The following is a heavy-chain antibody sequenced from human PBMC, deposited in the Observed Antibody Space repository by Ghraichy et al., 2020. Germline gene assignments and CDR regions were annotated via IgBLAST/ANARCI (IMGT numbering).Heavy chain of an antibody. CDR3: AKAMSAAIGECYYYGMDV. CDR2: ISWNSGSI. V-gene: IGHV3-9*01. D-gene: IGHD2-2*02. CDR1: GFTFDDYA. J-gene: IGHJ6*02. Sequence: GGSLRLSCAASGFTFDDYAMHWVRQAPGKGLEWVSGISWNSGSIGYADSVKGRFTISRDKAKNSLYLQMNSLRAEDTALYDCAKAMSAAIGECYYYGMDVWGQGTTVTASS.